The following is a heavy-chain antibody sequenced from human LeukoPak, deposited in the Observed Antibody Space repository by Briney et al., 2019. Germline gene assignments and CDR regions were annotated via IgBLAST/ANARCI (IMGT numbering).Heavy chain of an antibody. Sequence: GASLKISCKGSGFNFTSYWIGWVRQMPGKGLEWMGIIYPGDSDTRYSPSFQGQVTISADKSISTAYLQWTSLKASDTAMYYCARVYCGGDCYLGDGFDIWGQGTMITVSS. J-gene: IGHJ3*02. V-gene: IGHV5-51*01. CDR2: IYPGDSDT. CDR3: ARVYCGGDCYLGDGFDI. D-gene: IGHD2-21*01. CDR1: GFNFTSYW.